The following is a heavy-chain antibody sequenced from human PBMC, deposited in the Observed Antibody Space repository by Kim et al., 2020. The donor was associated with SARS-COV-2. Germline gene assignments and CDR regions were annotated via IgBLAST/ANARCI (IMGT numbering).Heavy chain of an antibody. Sequence: SETLSLTCTVSGGSISSGGYYWSWIRQHPGKGLEWIGYIYYSGSTYYNPSLKSRVTISVDTSKNQFSLKLSAVTAADTAVYYCARASGSGTVLWFRELLSVNWFEPWGQGTLLTVSS. J-gene: IGHJ5*02. D-gene: IGHD3-10*01. V-gene: IGHV4-31*03. CDR3: ARASGSGTVLWFRELLSVNWFEP. CDR2: IYYSGST. CDR1: GGSISSGGYY.